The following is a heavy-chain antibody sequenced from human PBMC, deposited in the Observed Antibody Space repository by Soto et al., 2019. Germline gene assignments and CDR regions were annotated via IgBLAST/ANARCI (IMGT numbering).Heavy chain of an antibody. CDR3: AKVRCGGSQRGYFDY. CDR2: MRGSGCST. V-gene: IGHV3-23*01. CDR1: GFTFSRYA. Sequence: PGRSLTLSCAASGFTFSRYAMIWVRPAPEKGLEWVAAMRGSGCSTYYADSGKVRFTISRDNSKNTLYLQMNSLRAEDTAVYYCAKVRCGGSQRGYFDYWGQGPLVTVSS. J-gene: IGHJ4*02. D-gene: IGHD1-26*01.